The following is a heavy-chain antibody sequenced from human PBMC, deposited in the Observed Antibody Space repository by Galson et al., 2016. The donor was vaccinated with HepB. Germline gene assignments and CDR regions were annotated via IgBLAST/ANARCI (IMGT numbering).Heavy chain of an antibody. CDR1: GFTFSSQA. D-gene: IGHD3-16*01. J-gene: IGHJ6*02. CDR3: AKMITLSYYYSFGMGV. Sequence: SLRLSCAASGFTFSSQAMSWVRQAPGKGLEWVSTISHSGGSTYYADSVKGRFTISRDNSKKTLLLQMRGLRAEDTAVYYCAKMITLSYYYSFGMGVWGQGTTVTVSS. CDR2: ISHSGGST. V-gene: IGHV3-23*01.